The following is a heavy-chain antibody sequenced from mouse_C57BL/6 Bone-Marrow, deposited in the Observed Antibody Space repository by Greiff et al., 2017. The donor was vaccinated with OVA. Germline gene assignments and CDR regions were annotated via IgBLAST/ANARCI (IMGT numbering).Heavy chain of an antibody. CDR1: GYTFTDYY. CDR2: INPNNGGT. Sequence: EVQLQQSGPELVKPGASVKISCKASGYTFTDYYMNWVKQSHGQSLEWIGDINPNNGGTSYNQKFKGKATLTVDKSSSTAYMELRSLTSEDSAVYYCARRGYYGSSPPYFAYWGQGTTLTVSS. CDR3: ARRGYYGSSPPYFAY. V-gene: IGHV1-26*01. J-gene: IGHJ2*01. D-gene: IGHD1-1*01.